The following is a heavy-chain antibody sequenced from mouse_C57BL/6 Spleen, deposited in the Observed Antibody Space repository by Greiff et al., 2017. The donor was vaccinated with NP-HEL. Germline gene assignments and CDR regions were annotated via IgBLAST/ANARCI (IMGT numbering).Heavy chain of an antibody. J-gene: IGHJ2*01. CDR2: INYDGSST. CDR3: ARRDGSSFDY. Sequence: EVQLVESEGGLVQPGSSMKLSCTASGFTFSDYYMAWVRQVPEKGLEWVANINYDGSSTYYLDSLKSRFIISRDNAKNILYLQMSSLKSEDTATYYCARRDGSSFDYWCQGTTLTVSS. V-gene: IGHV5-16*01. CDR1: GFTFSDYY. D-gene: IGHD1-1*01.